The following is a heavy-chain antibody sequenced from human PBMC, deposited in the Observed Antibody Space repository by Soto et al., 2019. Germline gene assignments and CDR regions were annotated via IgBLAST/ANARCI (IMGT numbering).Heavy chain of an antibody. Sequence: ASVKVSFKASGYTFTSYYMHWVRQAPGRGLEWMGIINPSGGSTSYAQKFQGRVTITRDTSTSTVYMELSSLRSEDTAVYYCARRISSGYSDYWGQGTLVTVSS. CDR3: ARRISSGYSDY. V-gene: IGHV1-46*01. J-gene: IGHJ4*02. D-gene: IGHD3-22*01. CDR2: INPSGGST. CDR1: GYTFTSYY.